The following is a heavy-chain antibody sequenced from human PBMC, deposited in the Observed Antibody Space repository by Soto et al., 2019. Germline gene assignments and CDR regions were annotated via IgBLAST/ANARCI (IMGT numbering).Heavy chain of an antibody. CDR3: AREGGYSGYDLYYYYGMDV. Sequence: ASVKVYCKASGYTFTSYGISWVRQAPGQGLEWMGWISAYNGNTNYAQKLQGRVTMTTDTSTSTAYMELRSLRSDDTAVYYCAREGGYSGYDLYYYYGMDVWGQGTTVTV. D-gene: IGHD5-12*01. CDR2: ISAYNGNT. J-gene: IGHJ6*02. CDR1: GYTFTSYG. V-gene: IGHV1-18*01.